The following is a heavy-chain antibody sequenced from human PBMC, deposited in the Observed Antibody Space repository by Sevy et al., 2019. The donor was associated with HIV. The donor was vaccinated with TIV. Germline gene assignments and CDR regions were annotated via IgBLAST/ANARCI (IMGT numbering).Heavy chain of an antibody. CDR3: ARGGTMAHKDY. CDR2: FNPNSGGT. D-gene: IGHD3-3*01. CDR1: GYTFTGYY. J-gene: IGHJ4*02. V-gene: IGHV1-2*06. Sequence: ASVKVSCKASGYTFTGYYMHWVRQAPGQGLEWMGRFNPNSGGTNYAQKFQGRVTMTRDTSISTAYMELSRLGSDHTAVYYCARGGTMAHKDYWGQGTLVTVSS.